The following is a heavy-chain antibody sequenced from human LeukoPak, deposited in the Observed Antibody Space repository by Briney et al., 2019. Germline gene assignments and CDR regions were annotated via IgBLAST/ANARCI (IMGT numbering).Heavy chain of an antibody. D-gene: IGHD2-2*02. J-gene: IGHJ6*03. CDR1: GYSFTSYW. CDR3: ARQQRVYCSSTSCYTRYYYYMDV. CDR2: IYPGDSDT. Sequence: GESLKISCKGSGYSFTSYWIGWVRQMPGKGLEWMGIIYPGDSDTRYSPSFQGQVTISADKSISTAYLQWSSLKASDTAMYYCARQQRVYCSSTSCYTRYYYYMDVWGKGTTVTVSS. V-gene: IGHV5-51*01.